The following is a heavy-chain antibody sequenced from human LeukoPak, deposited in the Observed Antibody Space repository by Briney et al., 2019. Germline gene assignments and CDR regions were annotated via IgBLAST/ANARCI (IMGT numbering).Heavy chain of an antibody. V-gene: IGHV1-18*01. CDR2: ISAYNGNT. D-gene: IGHD3-10*01. CDR3: ARDTNMVRGDRRRYFDY. Sequence: ASVKVSCKASGYTFTSYGISWVRQAPGQGLEWMGWISAYNGNTNYAQMIQGRVTMTTDTYTSTAYMELRSLRSDDTAVYYCARDTNMVRGDRRRYFDYWGQGTLVTVSS. CDR1: GYTFTSYG. J-gene: IGHJ4*02.